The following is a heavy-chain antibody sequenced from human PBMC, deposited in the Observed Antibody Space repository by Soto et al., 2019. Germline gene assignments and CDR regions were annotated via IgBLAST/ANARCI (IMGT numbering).Heavy chain of an antibody. J-gene: IGHJ4*02. CDR2: IYYSGST. CDR3: ASGGYSYGSTHPVDY. Sequence: SETLSLTCTVSGGSVSSGSYYWSWIRQPPGKGLEWIGYIYYSGSTNYNPSLKSRVTISVDTSKNQFSLKLSSVTAADTAVYYCASGGYSYGSTHPVDYWGQGTLVTVPQ. V-gene: IGHV4-61*01. CDR1: GGSVSSGSYY. D-gene: IGHD5-18*01.